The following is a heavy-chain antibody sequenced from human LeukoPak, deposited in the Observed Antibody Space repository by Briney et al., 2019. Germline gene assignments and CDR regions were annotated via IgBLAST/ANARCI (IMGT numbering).Heavy chain of an antibody. Sequence: GSSLRLSCAASGVSVYTFGMHWVRQAPGKGLEWVSAISGSGGSTYYADSVKGRYTISRDNSKNTLYLQMNSLRAEDTAVYYCAKSAGDWRNYFDYWGQGTLVTVSS. J-gene: IGHJ4*02. D-gene: IGHD2-21*01. CDR2: ISGSGGST. CDR3: AKSAGDWRNYFDY. CDR1: GVSVYTFG. V-gene: IGHV3-23*01.